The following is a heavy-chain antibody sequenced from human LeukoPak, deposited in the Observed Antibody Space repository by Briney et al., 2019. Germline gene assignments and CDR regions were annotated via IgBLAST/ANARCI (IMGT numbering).Heavy chain of an antibody. Sequence: GRSLRLSCAASGFTFSSYAMHWVRQAPGKGLEWVAVISYDGSNKYYADSVKGRFTISRDNSKNTLYLQMNSLRAEDTAVYYCARVYYDILTGYYDENWFDPWGQGTLVAVSS. V-gene: IGHV3-30*04. CDR1: GFTFSSYA. CDR2: ISYDGSNK. D-gene: IGHD3-9*01. CDR3: ARVYYDILTGYYDENWFDP. J-gene: IGHJ5*02.